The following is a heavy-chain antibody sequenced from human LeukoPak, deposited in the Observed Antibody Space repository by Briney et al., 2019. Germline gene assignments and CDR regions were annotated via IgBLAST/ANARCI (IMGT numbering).Heavy chain of an antibody. CDR2: INPSGGST. D-gene: IGHD3-3*01. J-gene: IGHJ5*02. CDR1: GYTFTSYY. CDR3: ARGDVTLTYYDFWSGSRYNWFDP. Sequence: ASVKVSCKASGYTFTSYYMHWVRQAPGQGLEWMGIINPSGGSTSYAQKFQGRVTMTRDTSTSTVYMELSSLRSEDTAVYYCARGDVTLTYYDFWSGSRYNWFDPWGQGTLVTVSS. V-gene: IGHV1-46*01.